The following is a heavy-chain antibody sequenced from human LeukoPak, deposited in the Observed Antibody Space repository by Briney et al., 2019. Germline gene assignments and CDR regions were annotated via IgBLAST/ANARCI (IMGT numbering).Heavy chain of an antibody. D-gene: IGHD5-24*01. CDR2: IIPILGIA. CDR1: GGTFSSYA. Sequence: GASVKVSCKASGGTFSSYAISWVRQAPGQGLEWMGRIIPILGIANYAQKFQGRVTITADKSTSTAYMELSSLRSEDTAVYYCAGRTLDGYRTGDYWGQGTLVTVSS. V-gene: IGHV1-69*04. J-gene: IGHJ4*02. CDR3: AGRTLDGYRTGDY.